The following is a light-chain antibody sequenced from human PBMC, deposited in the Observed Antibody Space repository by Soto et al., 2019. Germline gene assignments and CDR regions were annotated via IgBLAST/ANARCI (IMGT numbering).Light chain of an antibody. CDR1: NSDVGRYNS. J-gene: IGLJ3*02. CDR2: AVR. CDR3: FSYTANDNWV. Sequence: QSALTQPHSVSGSPGQSVTISCTGTNSDVGRYNSVSWYQQLPGKAPQLIISAVRQRPSGVPDRSSGSKSGNTASLTISGLQADDEADYFCFSYTANDNWVFGGGTKVTVL. V-gene: IGLV2-11*01.